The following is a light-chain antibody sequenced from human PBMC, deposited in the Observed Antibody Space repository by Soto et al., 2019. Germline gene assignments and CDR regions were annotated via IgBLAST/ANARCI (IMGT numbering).Light chain of an antibody. J-gene: IGKJ1*01. CDR2: KAS. V-gene: IGKV1-5*03. CDR3: QQYNDYPWT. CDR1: QSSSRW. Sequence: DIQMTQSPSTLSASVGDRVTITCRASQSSSRWLAWYTTPPGKATKIMIYKASSLESGVPSRVRASASGTAVTLPLSSLQPDEWATDDGQQYNDYPWTFGQGTKVDI.